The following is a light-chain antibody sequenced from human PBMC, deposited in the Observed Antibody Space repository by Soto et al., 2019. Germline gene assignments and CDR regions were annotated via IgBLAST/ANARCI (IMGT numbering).Light chain of an antibody. V-gene: IGLV2-14*03. CDR1: SSDVGAYNF. CDR2: NVS. J-gene: IGLJ2*01. CDR3: SSYTTSSTVV. Sequence: QSALTQPASVSGSPGQSITISCTGTSSDVGAYNFVSWYQHHPGRAPKLMIYNVSDRPSGVSNRFSGSKSGNTASLTISGLQAEDESDYYCSSYTTSSTVVFGGGTKVTVL.